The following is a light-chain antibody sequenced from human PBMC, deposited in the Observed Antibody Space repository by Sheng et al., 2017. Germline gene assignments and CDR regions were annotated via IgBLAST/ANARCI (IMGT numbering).Light chain of an antibody. Sequence: DIQMTQSPSSVSASVGDRVTITCRASQGISSWLAWYQQKPGKAPKLLIYGASSLRSGVPSRFSGSASGTDSTLTISSLQPEDFATYYCQQSYSTSWTFGQGTKVEIK. CDR2: GAS. CDR3: QQSYSTSWT. CDR1: QGISSW. V-gene: IGKV1-12*01. J-gene: IGKJ1*01.